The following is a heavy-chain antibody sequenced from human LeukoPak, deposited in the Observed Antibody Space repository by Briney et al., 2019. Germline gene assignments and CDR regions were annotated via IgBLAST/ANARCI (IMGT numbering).Heavy chain of an antibody. CDR1: GGTFSSYA. V-gene: IGHV1-69*01. Sequence: GASVKVSCKASGGTFSSYAISWVRQAPGQGLEWMGGIIPIFGTANYAQKFQGRVTITADESTSTAYMELSSLRSDDTAVDYCSRAKEYGGNPFGYYYYGMDVWGQGTTVTASS. D-gene: IGHD4-23*01. CDR3: SRAKEYGGNPFGYYYYGMDV. CDR2: IIPIFGTA. J-gene: IGHJ6*02.